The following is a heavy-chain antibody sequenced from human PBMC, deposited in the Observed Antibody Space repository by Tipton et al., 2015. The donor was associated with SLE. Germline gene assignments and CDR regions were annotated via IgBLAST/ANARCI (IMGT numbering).Heavy chain of an antibody. V-gene: IGHV4-61*02. CDR1: GGSISSGSYY. CDR3: ARGWAN. D-gene: IGHD3-16*01. CDR2: IYTSGST. Sequence: LRLSCTVSGGSISSGSYYWSWIRQPAGKGLEWIGRIYTSGSTNHNPSLKSRVTISVDTSKNQFSLKLSSVTAADTAVYYCARGWANWGQGTLVTVSS. J-gene: IGHJ4*02.